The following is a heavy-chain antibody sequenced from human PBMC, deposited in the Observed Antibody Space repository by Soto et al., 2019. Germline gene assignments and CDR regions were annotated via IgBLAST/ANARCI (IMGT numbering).Heavy chain of an antibody. CDR1: GFTFSSYG. CDR2: ISYDGSNK. J-gene: IGHJ6*02. CDR3: AKDLRDVDTAMAYYYYYGMDV. V-gene: IGHV3-30*18. D-gene: IGHD5-18*01. Sequence: PGGSLRLSCAASGFTFSSYGMHWVRQAPGKGLERVAVISYDGSNKYYADSVKGRFTISRDNSKNTLYLQMNSLRAEDTAVYYCAKDLRDVDTAMAYYYYYGMDVWGQGTTVTVSS.